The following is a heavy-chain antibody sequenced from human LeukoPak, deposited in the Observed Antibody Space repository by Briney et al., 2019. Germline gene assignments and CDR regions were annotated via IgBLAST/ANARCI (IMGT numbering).Heavy chain of an antibody. CDR2: INPNSGGT. V-gene: IGHV1-2*02. D-gene: IGHD2-2*01. Sequence: ASVKVSCKASGYTFTGYYMHWVRQAPGQGLEWMGWINPNSGGTNYAQKFQGRVTMTRDTSISTAYMELSRLRSDDTAVYYCARGLGYCSSTSCSSDAFDIWGQGTMVTVSS. CDR3: ARGLGYCSSTSCSSDAFDI. CDR1: GYTFTGYY. J-gene: IGHJ3*02.